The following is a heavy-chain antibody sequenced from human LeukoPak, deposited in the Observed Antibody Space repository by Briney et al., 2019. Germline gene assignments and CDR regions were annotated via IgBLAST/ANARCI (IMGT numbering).Heavy chain of an antibody. J-gene: IGHJ4*02. Sequence: PGGSLRLSCVASGFTFSSYAMSWVRQAPGKGLEWVSAISGSGGSTYYADSVKGRFTISRDNSKNTLYLQMNSLRAEDTAVYYCARRSYYDLDYFDYWGQGTLVTVSS. CDR3: ARRSYYDLDYFDY. CDR1: GFTFSSYA. V-gene: IGHV3-23*01. CDR2: ISGSGGST. D-gene: IGHD1-26*01.